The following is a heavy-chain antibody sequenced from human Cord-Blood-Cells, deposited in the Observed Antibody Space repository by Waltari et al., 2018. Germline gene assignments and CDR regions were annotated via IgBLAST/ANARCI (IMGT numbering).Heavy chain of an antibody. J-gene: IGHJ4*02. Sequence: QVQLVESGGGVVQPGRSLRLPCAASGFTFSSYVIHWVRQAPGKGLEWVAVIWYDGSNKYYADSVKGRFTISRDNSKNTLYLQMNSLRAEDTAVYYCARLKRTGDIDYWGQGTLVTVSS. D-gene: IGHD7-27*01. CDR2: IWYDGSNK. CDR1: GFTFSSYV. V-gene: IGHV3-33*01. CDR3: ARLKRTGDIDY.